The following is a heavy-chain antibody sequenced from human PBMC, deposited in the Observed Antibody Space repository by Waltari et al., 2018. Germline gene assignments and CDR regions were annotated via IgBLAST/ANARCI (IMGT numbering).Heavy chain of an antibody. Sequence: QVQLQESGPGLVKPSETLSLTCTVSGGSISSHYWSWIRQPPGKGLEWIGYIYYSGSTNYNPSLKSRVTISVDTSKNQFSLKLSSVTAADTAVYYCARDLGDYLFDYWGQGTLVTVSS. J-gene: IGHJ4*02. CDR1: GGSISSHY. CDR3: ARDLGDYLFDY. D-gene: IGHD4-17*01. CDR2: IYYSGST. V-gene: IGHV4-59*11.